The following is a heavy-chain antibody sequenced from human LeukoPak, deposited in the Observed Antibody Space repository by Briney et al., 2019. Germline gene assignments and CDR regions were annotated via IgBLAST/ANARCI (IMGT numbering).Heavy chain of an antibody. Sequence: GRSLRLTCAASGFTFSSYAMHWVRQAPGKGLEWVSLIIGDASSTYYVDSVKGRFTISRDNSKNSLYLQMNSLRTEDTALYYCAKDSSSWSFFDYWGQGTLVTVSS. CDR1: GFTFSSYA. V-gene: IGHV3-43*02. D-gene: IGHD6-19*01. J-gene: IGHJ4*02. CDR3: AKDSSSWSFFDY. CDR2: IIGDASST.